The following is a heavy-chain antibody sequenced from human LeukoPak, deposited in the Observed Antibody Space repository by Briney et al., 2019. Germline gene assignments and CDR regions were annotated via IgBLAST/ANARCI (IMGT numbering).Heavy chain of an antibody. CDR3: ARGQRGYYYYMDV. D-gene: IGHD3-10*01. Sequence: GASVKVSCKASGGTFSSYAISWVRQAPGQGLEWMGGIIPIFGTANYAQKFQGRVTITTDESTSTAYMELSSLRSEDTAAYYCARGQRGYYYYMDVWGKGTTVTVSS. V-gene: IGHV1-69*05. CDR1: GGTFSSYA. CDR2: IIPIFGTA. J-gene: IGHJ6*03.